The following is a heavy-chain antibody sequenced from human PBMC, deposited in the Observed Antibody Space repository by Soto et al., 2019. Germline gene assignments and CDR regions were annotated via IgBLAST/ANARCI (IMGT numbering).Heavy chain of an antibody. V-gene: IGHV5-51*03. CDR1: GYSFTKYW. D-gene: IGHD5-12*01. Sequence: EVQLVQSGAEVKEPGESLKISCKGSGYSFTKYWIGWVRQMPGKGLEWMAIIYPDESDTRYSPSFQGQVTISADKSISTAYLQWSSLKASDTAMYYCVRMGFSRGGYLSYYYYGMDIWGQGTTVTVSS. J-gene: IGHJ6*02. CDR2: IYPDESDT. CDR3: VRMGFSRGGYLSYYYYGMDI.